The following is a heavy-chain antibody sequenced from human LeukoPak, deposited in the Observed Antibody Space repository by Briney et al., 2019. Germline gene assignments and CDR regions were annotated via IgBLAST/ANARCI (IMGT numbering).Heavy chain of an antibody. J-gene: IGHJ5*02. D-gene: IGHD3-3*01. Sequence: GGSLRLSCAASGFTFSTYWMTWVRQAPGKGLEWVATIKQDGTDKYYVDSMKGRFTISRDNAKNSLYLQLNSLRAEDTAVYYCARVDYDFWSGHTNWFDPWGQGTLVTVSS. CDR3: ARVDYDFWSGHTNWFDP. CDR1: GFTFSTYW. CDR2: IKQDGTDK. V-gene: IGHV3-7*01.